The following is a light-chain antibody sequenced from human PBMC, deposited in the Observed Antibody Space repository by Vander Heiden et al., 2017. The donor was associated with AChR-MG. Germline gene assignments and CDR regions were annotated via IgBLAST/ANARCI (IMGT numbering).Light chain of an antibody. J-gene: IGKJ3*01. CDR3: QQSYPPPYT. V-gene: IGKV1-39*01. CDR2: DTF. CDR1: QRISRY. Sequence: DIQMTQPSSSLLASVGDRGTITCRANQRISRYLNCYQQKQGEAPKLLVNDTFSLNSAVRSRFSAFRTEIDFTLSIRRLQPDDFASCYYQQSYPPPYTFGPGTKVDIK.